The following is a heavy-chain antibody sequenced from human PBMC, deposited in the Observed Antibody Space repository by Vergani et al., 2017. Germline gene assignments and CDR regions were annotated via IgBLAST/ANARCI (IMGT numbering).Heavy chain of an antibody. CDR1: GFTFTSSS. J-gene: IGHJ6*02. V-gene: IGHV1-18*01. Sequence: QLVQSGPEVKKPGTSVKVSCKASGFTFTSSSVQWVRQARGQRLEWIGWISAYNGNTNYAQKLQGRVTLTTDTSTSTAYMELRSLRADDTAVYYCARDSEIKNRCGSGGSCYSYYYYYGMDVWGQGTTVTVSS. D-gene: IGHD2-15*01. CDR2: ISAYNGNT. CDR3: ARDSEIKNRCGSGGSCYSYYYYYGMDV.